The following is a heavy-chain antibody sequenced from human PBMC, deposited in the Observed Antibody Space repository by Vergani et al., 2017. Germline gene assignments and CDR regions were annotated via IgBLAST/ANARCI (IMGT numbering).Heavy chain of an antibody. Sequence: QVQLVESGGGVVQPGTSLRLSCEASGFKFSQFGMHWVRQGPGKGLEWVAFISYDGSKTQYADSGKGRVTISRDNSKNTVGLEMSSLRAEDTAVYYCARGRGDNWYFDLWGRGTLVTVSS. V-gene: IGHV3-33*05. CDR3: ARGRGDNWYFDL. D-gene: IGHD3-10*01. CDR1: GFKFSQFG. J-gene: IGHJ2*01. CDR2: ISYDGSKT.